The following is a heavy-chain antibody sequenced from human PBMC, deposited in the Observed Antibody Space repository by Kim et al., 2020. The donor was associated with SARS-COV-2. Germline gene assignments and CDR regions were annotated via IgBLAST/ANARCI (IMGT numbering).Heavy chain of an antibody. V-gene: IGHV5-51*01. J-gene: IGHJ4*02. CDR1: GYMFNTYW. D-gene: IGHD5-12*01. CDR3: ARPGRVATSDYFHY. Sequence: GESLKISCRGSGYMFNTYWIAWVRQMPGKGLEWMGIVYPGDSDARYSPSFQGQVTISADKSISTAYLQWSSLRATDTAMYYCARPGRVATSDYFHYWGQGTLVTVSS. CDR2: VYPGDSDA.